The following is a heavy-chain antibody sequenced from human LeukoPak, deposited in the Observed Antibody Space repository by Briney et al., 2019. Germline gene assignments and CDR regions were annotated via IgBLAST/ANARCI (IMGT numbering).Heavy chain of an antibody. CDR3: ARIHPGLWFGESQLADYVFDY. Sequence: SETLSLTCTVSVGSISSYYWSWIRQPPGKGLEWIGYIYYSGSTNYNPSLKSRVTISVDTSKNQFSLKLSSVTAADTAVYYCARIHPGLWFGESQLADYVFDYWGQGTLLTVSS. D-gene: IGHD3-10*01. J-gene: IGHJ4*02. V-gene: IGHV4-59*08. CDR1: VGSISSYY. CDR2: IYYSGST.